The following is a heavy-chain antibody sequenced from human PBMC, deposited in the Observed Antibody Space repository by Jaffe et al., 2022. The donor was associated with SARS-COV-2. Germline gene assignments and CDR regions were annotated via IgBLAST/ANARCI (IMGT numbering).Heavy chain of an antibody. CDR2: ISSSGSTI. V-gene: IGHV3-48*03. CDR1: GFTFSSYE. Sequence: EVQLVESGGGLVQPGGSLRLSCAASGFTFSSYEMNWVRQAPGKGLEWVSYISSSGSTIYYADSVKGRFTISRDNAKNSLYLQMNSLRAEDTAVYYCARESLRPAAIYYYYGMDVWGQGTTVTVSS. CDR3: ARESLRPAAIYYYYGMDV. J-gene: IGHJ6*02. D-gene: IGHD2-2*02.